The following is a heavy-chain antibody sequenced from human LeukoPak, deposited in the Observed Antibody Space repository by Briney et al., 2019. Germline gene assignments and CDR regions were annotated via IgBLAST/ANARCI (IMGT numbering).Heavy chain of an antibody. CDR2: ISYDGSNK. CDR1: GCTFSSYG. V-gene: IGHV3-30*18. CDR3: AKKIIYGDYIDY. Sequence: GGSLRLSCAASGCTFSSYGMHWVRQAPGKGLEWVAVISYDGSNKYYADSVKGRFTISRDNSKNTLYLQMNSLRAEDTAVYYCAKKIIYGDYIDYWGQGTLVTVSS. D-gene: IGHD4-17*01. J-gene: IGHJ4*02.